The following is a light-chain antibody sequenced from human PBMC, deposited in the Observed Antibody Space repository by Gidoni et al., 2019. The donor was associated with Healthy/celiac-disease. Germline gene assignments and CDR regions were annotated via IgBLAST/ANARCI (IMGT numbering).Light chain of an antibody. CDR3: QQYGSSPRT. V-gene: IGKV3-20*01. CDR1: QSVSSSY. CDR2: GAS. Sequence: ELVLTQSPGTLSLSPGERATISCRASQSVSSSYLAWYQQKPGQAPRLLIYGASSRATGIPDRVRGSGAGTDFTLTISRLETEDLAVYYCQQYGSSPRTFGQGTKVEIK. J-gene: IGKJ1*01.